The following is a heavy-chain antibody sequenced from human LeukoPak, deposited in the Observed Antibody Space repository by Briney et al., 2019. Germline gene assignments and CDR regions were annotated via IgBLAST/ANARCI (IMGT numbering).Heavy chain of an antibody. CDR2: INPNSGGT. CDR3: ARNIWFGESADAFDI. J-gene: IGHJ3*02. CDR1: GYTFTGYY. D-gene: IGHD3-10*01. Sequence: ASVKVSCKASGYTFTGYYMHWVRQAPGQGLEWMGWINPNSGGTNYAQKFQGRVTMARDKSIRTAYMELSRLTSDDTAVYYCARNIWFGESADAFDIWGQGTMVTVSS. V-gene: IGHV1-2*02.